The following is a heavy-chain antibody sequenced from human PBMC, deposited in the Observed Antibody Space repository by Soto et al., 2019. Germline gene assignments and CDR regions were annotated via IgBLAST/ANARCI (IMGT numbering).Heavy chain of an antibody. Sequence: PGGSLRLSCAASGFTFSSYSMNWVRQAPGKGLEWVSYISSSSSNIYYADSVKGRFTISRDNAKNSLYLQMNSLRGEDTAVYYCARDLAFFHYDSSGYAPGFWGQGTLVTVSS. J-gene: IGHJ4*02. CDR1: GFTFSSYS. CDR3: ARDLAFFHYDSSGYAPGF. CDR2: ISSSSSNI. V-gene: IGHV3-48*01. D-gene: IGHD3-22*01.